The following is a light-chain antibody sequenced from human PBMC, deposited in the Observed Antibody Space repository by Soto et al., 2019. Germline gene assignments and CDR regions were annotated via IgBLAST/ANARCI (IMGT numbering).Light chain of an antibody. CDR1: SSDVGGYNY. CDR3: SSYTSSSTFYV. CDR2: DVS. Sequence: QSVLTQPASVSGSPGQSITISCTGTSSDVGGYNYVSWYQQHPAKAPKLMIYDVSNRPSGVSNRFSGSKSGNTASLTISGLQAEDEAHYYCSSYTSSSTFYVFGTGTKVTVL. J-gene: IGLJ1*01. V-gene: IGLV2-14*01.